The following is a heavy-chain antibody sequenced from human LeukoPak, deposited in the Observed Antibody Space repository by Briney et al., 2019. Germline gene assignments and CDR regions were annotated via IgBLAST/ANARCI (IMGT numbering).Heavy chain of an antibody. CDR1: GGSFSGYY. CDR2: IYYSGST. D-gene: IGHD5-18*01. V-gene: IGHV4-59*01. J-gene: IGHJ6*03. Sequence: SETLSLTCAVYGGSFSGYYWSWIRQPPGKGLEWIGYIYYSGSTNYKSSLKSRVTISVDTSKNQFSLKLSSVTAADTAVYYCARTTEGGYSYGYFYYYYMDVWGKGTTVTISS. CDR3: ARTTEGGYSYGYFYYYYMDV.